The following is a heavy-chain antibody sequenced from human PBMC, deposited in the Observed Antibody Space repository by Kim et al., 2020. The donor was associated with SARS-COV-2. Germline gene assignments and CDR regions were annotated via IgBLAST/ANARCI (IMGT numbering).Heavy chain of an antibody. CDR2: ISYDGSNK. Sequence: GGSLRLSCAASGFTFSSYAMHWVRQAPGKGLEWVAVISYDGSNKYYADSVKGRFTISRDNSKNTLYLQMNSLRAEDTAVYYCARDRDYYDFWSGYYSFD. J-gene: IGHJ4*01. CDR1: GFTFSSYA. D-gene: IGHD3-3*01. CDR3: ARDRDYYDFWSGYYSFD. V-gene: IGHV3-30-3*01.